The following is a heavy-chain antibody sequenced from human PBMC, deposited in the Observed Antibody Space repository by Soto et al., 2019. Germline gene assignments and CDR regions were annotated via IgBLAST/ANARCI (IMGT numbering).Heavy chain of an antibody. CDR3: AKGSGSYPPALDY. V-gene: IGHV3-30*18. J-gene: IGHJ4*02. CDR2: ISSDGSHK. Sequence: QVQLVESGGGVVQPGRSLRLSCAASGFIFSNYGIYWVRQAPGKWLEWVTFISSDGSHKYYADSVKGRFTIARDNSKNTLYLQMNSLRAEDTAMYYCAKGSGSYPPALDYWGQGTLVTVSS. D-gene: IGHD1-26*01. CDR1: GFIFSNYG.